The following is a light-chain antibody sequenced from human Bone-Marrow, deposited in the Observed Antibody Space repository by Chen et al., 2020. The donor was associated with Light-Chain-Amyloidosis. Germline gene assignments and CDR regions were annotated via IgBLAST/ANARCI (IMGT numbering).Light chain of an antibody. CDR2: RET. Sequence: SYELTQPPSVSASPGQTARITCSGDDLPTKYAYWYQQKPGQAPVLVIHRETERPSGISERFSGSSSGTTATLTISGVQAEDEADYHCQSADSSGTYEVIFGGGTKLTVL. CDR1: DLPTKY. V-gene: IGLV3-25*03. J-gene: IGLJ2*01. CDR3: QSADSSGTYEVI.